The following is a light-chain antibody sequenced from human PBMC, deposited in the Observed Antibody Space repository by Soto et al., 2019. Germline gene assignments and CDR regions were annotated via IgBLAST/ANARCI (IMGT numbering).Light chain of an antibody. CDR1: QDIDIS. V-gene: IGKV1-5*01. CDR3: QHADTVSWT. J-gene: IGKJ1*01. CDR2: AAS. Sequence: IQMTQSPSTLSVSVGDRVTITCRASQDIDISLAWFQQRPGKAPKVLIYAASGLVTGVPPTFSGSGSGTEFTLTISSVQPDDLATYFCQHADTVSWTLGQGTKVDIK.